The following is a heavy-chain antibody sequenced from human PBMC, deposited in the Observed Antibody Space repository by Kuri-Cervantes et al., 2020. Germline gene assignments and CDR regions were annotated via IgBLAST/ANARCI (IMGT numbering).Heavy chain of an antibody. V-gene: IGHV1-8*02. D-gene: IGHD3-10*01. CDR1: GYTFTTYD. Sequence: ASVNVSCKASGYTFTTYDINWVRQATGQGLEWMGWMNPKSGSTGYAQKFQGRVTMTRNTSISTAYMEMSRLRSDDTAVYYCARERLSPLRGWFDPWGQGTLVTVSS. CDR3: ARERLSPLRGWFDP. J-gene: IGHJ5*02. CDR2: MNPKSGST.